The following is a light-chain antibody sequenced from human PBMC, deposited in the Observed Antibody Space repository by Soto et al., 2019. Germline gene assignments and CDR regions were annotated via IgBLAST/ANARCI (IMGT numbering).Light chain of an antibody. J-gene: IGKJ1*01. Sequence: DIVMTQSPDSLAVSLGERATINCKSSQSVLYSSNNKNYLAWYQQKPGQPPKLLIYWASTRESGVPDRFSGSGSGTEFTLTISSLQAEDVAVYYCQQYYSTHRTFGQGTKVEIK. CDR2: WAS. V-gene: IGKV4-1*01. CDR3: QQYYSTHRT. CDR1: QSVLYSSNNKNY.